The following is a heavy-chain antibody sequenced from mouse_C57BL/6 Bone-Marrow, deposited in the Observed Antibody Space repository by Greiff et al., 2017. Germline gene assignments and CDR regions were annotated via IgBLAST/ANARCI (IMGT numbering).Heavy chain of an antibody. V-gene: IGHV1-7*01. J-gene: IGHJ2*01. CDR1: GYTFTSYW. Sequence: VQLQQSGAELATPGASVSLSCTASGYTFTSYWMHWVNQRPGQGLEWLGYINPSSGYTKYNQKFKDKATLTADKSSSTAYMQLSSLTYEDSAVYYCANKNYGNYDYWGQGTTLTVSS. CDR2: INPSSGYT. D-gene: IGHD2-1*01. CDR3: ANKNYGNYDY.